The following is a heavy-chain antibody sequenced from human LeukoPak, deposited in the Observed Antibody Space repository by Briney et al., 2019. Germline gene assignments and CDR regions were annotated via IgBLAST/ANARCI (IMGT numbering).Heavy chain of an antibody. J-gene: IGHJ6*02. Sequence: SGGSLRLSCSASGFLFSSYAMHWVRQAPGKGLEYVSAISDSGDSTYYADSVKGRFTISRDNSKNTLYLQMSSLRAEDTAVYFCVRGYSFGPYGMDVWGQGTTVTVSS. CDR2: ISDSGDST. D-gene: IGHD2-15*01. CDR3: VRGYSFGPYGMDV. V-gene: IGHV3-64D*09. CDR1: GFLFSSYA.